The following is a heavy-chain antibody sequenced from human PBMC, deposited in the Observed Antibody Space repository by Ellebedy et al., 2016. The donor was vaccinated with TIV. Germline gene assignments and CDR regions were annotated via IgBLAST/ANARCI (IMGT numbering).Heavy chain of an antibody. V-gene: IGHV3-23*01. J-gene: IGHJ5*02. CDR2: IAGSGVNT. CDR1: GFTFSNYA. Sequence: GESLKISCAASGFTFSNYAVSWVRQAPGKGLEWVSAIAGSGVNTYYADSVKGRFTISRDNSRNTVYVEMNSLRAEDTAVYYCAKKLSGMRAKFDLWGQGTLVTVSS. D-gene: IGHD2-8*01. CDR3: AKKLSGMRAKFDL.